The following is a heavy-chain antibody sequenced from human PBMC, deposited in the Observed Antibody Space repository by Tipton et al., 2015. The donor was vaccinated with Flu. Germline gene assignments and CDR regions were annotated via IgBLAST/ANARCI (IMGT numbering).Heavy chain of an antibody. Sequence: SLRLSCAAPGFTFSDYYMSWIRQAPGKGLEWVSYISSSGSTIYYADSVKGRFTISRDNAKNSLYLQMNSLRAEDTAVYYCASHARHYDILTGYASEGGWWSDIWGQGTMVTVSS. CDR2: ISSSGSTI. CDR1: GFTFSDYY. D-gene: IGHD3-9*01. CDR3: ASHARHYDILTGYASEGGWWSDI. J-gene: IGHJ3*02. V-gene: IGHV3-11*01.